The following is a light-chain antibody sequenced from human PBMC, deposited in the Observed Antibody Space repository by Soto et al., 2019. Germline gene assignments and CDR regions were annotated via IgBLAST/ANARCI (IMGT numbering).Light chain of an antibody. CDR2: DTS. V-gene: IGLV7-46*01. Sequence: QAVVTQEPSLTVSPGGTVTLTCGSSSGAVTSGHFPYWFQQRPGQAPRTLIYDTSNKHSWTPARFSGSLLGGKAALTLSGAQPEDEADYYCLLSYSGARVFGGGTKVTVL. J-gene: IGLJ3*02. CDR1: SGAVTSGHF. CDR3: LLSYSGARV.